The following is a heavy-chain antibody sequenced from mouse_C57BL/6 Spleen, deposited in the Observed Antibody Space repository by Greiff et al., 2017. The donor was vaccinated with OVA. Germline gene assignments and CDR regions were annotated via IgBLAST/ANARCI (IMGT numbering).Heavy chain of an antibody. CDR2: INYDGSST. CDR3: ERGHHDNGRRGRYFDD. V-gene: IGHV5-16*01. J-gene: IGHJ1*03. CDR1: GFTFSDYY. D-gene: IGHD1-1*01. Sequence: EVKLVESEGGLVQPGSSMKLSCTASGFTFSDYYMAWVRQVPEKGLEWVANINYDGSSTYYLDSLKSRFIISRDNAKNLLYLQKRRRKSEDTATYDWERGHHDNGRRGRYFDDWGTGTTVTGAS.